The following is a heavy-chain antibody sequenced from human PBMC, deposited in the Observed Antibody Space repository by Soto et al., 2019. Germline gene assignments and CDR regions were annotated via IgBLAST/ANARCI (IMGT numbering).Heavy chain of an antibody. D-gene: IGHD5-18*01. CDR1: GRSISEINSY. CDR2: IHHTGST. Sequence: SETLSLTCSVSGRSISEINSYWGWIRQTPGEGLEWIGTIHHTGSTYYNPSLKSRVIISLDTSKNQFSLKLSSVTAADTALYYCSRPAGGHSSGYRWFEHWGQGARVAASS. CDR3: SRPAGGHSSGYRWFEH. J-gene: IGHJ5*02. V-gene: IGHV4-39*01.